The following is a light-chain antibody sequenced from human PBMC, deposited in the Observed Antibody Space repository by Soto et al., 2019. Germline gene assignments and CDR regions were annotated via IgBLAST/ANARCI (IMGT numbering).Light chain of an antibody. V-gene: IGLV1-44*01. CDR3: ATWDDSLNAAV. J-gene: IGLJ7*01. CDR2: IDD. CDR1: TSNIAGNT. Sequence: HSVLTQPPSLSGTPGQRVTISCSGSTSNIAGNTVHWYQHLPETAPKLLIYIDDQRPSGVPDLFSGSNSGTSASLAISGLQSEDKADYYCATWDDSLNAAVFGGGAQLTVL.